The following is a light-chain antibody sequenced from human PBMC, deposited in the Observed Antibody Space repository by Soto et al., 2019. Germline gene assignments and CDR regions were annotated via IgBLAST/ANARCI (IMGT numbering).Light chain of an antibody. V-gene: IGLV2-14*03. J-gene: IGLJ3*02. Sequence: QSVLTQPASVSGSPGQSITISCTGTSSDVGGYNYVSWYQQHPGKAPKLMIYDVSNRPSGVSNRFSDSKSGNTASLTISGHQAEDDADYYCSSYTSSSTWVFGGGTKLTVL. CDR3: SSYTSSSTWV. CDR1: SSDVGGYNY. CDR2: DVS.